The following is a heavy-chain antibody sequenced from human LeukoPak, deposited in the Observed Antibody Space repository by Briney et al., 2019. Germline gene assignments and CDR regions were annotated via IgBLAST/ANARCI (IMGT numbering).Heavy chain of an antibody. CDR1: GFTFSSSA. CDR2: ISASGGST. Sequence: GGSLRLSCAASGFTFSSSAMSWVRQVPGKGLEWVSGISASGGSTYYADSVQGRFTISRDNSKSTLCLQMNSLRAEDTAVYYCAKQLGYCSDGSCYFPYWGQGTLVTVSS. CDR3: AKQLGYCSDGSCYFPY. V-gene: IGHV3-23*01. J-gene: IGHJ4*02. D-gene: IGHD2-15*01.